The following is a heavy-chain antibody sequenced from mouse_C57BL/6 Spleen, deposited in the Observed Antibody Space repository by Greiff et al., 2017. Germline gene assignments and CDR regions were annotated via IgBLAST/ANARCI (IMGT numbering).Heavy chain of an antibody. CDR1: GFTFSSYG. D-gene: IGHD2-3*01. CDR2: ISSGGSYT. CDR3: ARRDGSPYAMDY. J-gene: IGHJ4*01. Sequence: EVHLVESGGDLVKPGGSLKLSCAASGFTFSSYGMSWVRQTPDKRLEWVATISSGGSYTYYPDSVKGRFTISRDNAKNTLYLQMSSLKSEDTAMYYCARRDGSPYAMDYWGQGTSVTVSS. V-gene: IGHV5-6*01.